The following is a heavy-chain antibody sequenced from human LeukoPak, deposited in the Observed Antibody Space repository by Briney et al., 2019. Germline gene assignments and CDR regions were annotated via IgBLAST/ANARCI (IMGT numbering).Heavy chain of an antibody. V-gene: IGHV1-69*13. D-gene: IGHD3-10*01. CDR1: GYTLTELS. CDR2: IIPIFGTA. Sequence: SVKVSCKVSGYTLTELSMHWVRQAPGQGLEWMGGIIPIFGTANYAQKFQGRVTITADESTSTAYMELSSLRSEDTAVYYCANSQERSYYGVYWGQGTLVTVSS. J-gene: IGHJ4*02. CDR3: ANSQERSYYGVY.